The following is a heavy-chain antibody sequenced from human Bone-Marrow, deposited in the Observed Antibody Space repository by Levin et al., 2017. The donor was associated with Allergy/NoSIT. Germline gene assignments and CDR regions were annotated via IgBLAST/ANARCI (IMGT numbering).Heavy chain of an antibody. J-gene: IGHJ4*02. D-gene: IGHD6-19*01. Sequence: PGGSLRLSCAASGFTFSSYAMSWVRQAPGKGLEWVSSISGSGTITHYAESVKGRFTTSRDISKNMLHLQMNSLRAEDTAIYFCAKEGLAVAGYYFDSWGQGTLVTVSS. CDR3: AKEGLAVAGYYFDS. CDR2: ISGSGTIT. CDR1: GFTFSSYA. V-gene: IGHV3-23*01.